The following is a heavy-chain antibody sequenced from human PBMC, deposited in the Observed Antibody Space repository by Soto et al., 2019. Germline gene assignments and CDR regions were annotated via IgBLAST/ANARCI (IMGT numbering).Heavy chain of an antibody. D-gene: IGHD6-19*01. J-gene: IGHJ5*02. CDR2: ISSSSSYI. V-gene: IGHV3-21*01. Sequence: EVQLVESGGGLVKPGGSLRLSCAASGFTFSSYSMNWVHQAPGKGLEWVSSISSSSSYIYYADSVKGRFTISRDNAKNSLYLQMNSLRAEDTAVYYCARGIAVAGTGAWFDPWGQGTLVTVSS. CDR1: GFTFSSYS. CDR3: ARGIAVAGTGAWFDP.